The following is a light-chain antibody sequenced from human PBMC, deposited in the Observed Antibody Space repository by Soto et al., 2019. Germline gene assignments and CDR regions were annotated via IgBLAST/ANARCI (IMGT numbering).Light chain of an antibody. CDR3: NSYTSSSTFV. CDR1: SSDIGSYNY. Sequence: QSVLTQPASVSGSPGQSITIPCTGTSSDIGSYNYVSWYQQHPGKAPKLMIYDVSNRPSGISNRFSGSKSGNTASLTISGLQAEDEADYYCNSYTSSSTFVFGTGNKVTVL. CDR2: DVS. J-gene: IGLJ1*01. V-gene: IGLV2-14*01.